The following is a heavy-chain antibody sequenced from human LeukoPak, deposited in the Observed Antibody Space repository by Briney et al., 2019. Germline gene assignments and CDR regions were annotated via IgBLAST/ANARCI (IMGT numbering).Heavy chain of an antibody. CDR2: ISAYDGNT. CDR1: GYTFTSYG. J-gene: IGHJ6*03. Sequence: ASVKVSCKASGYTFTSYGISWVRQAPGQGLEWMGWISAYDGNTNYAQKLQGRVTMTTDTSTSTAYMELRSLRSDDTAVYYCARGVPAAMKHYYYMDVWGKGTTVTISS. V-gene: IGHV1-18*01. CDR3: ARGVPAAMKHYYYMDV. D-gene: IGHD2-2*01.